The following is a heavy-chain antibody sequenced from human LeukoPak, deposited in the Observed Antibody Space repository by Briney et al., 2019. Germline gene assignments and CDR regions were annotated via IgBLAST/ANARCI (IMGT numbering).Heavy chain of an antibody. CDR2: IYYRGRT. J-gene: IGHJ4*02. V-gene: IGHV4-59*01. Sequence: SETLSLTCTVSGGSISSDYWSWIRQPPGKGLEWIGYIYYRGRTYYNPSRKSRITISVDTSKNQFSLELSSVTAADTAVYYCARGFYSPHYWGQGTLVSVSS. CDR3: ARGFYSPHY. D-gene: IGHD4-11*01. CDR1: GGSISSDY.